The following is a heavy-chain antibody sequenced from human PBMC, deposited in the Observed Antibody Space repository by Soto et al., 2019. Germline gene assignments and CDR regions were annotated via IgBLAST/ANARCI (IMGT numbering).Heavy chain of an antibody. J-gene: IGHJ4*02. CDR2: INAGNGNT. Sequence: ASVKVSCKASGYTFTSYAMHWVRQAPGQRLEWMGWINAGNGNTKYSQKFQGRVTITRDTSASTAYMKLSSLRSEDTAVYYCARDSVSYGDYTYYFDYWGQGTLVTVSS. D-gene: IGHD4-17*01. CDR1: GYTFTSYA. V-gene: IGHV1-3*01. CDR3: ARDSVSYGDYTYYFDY.